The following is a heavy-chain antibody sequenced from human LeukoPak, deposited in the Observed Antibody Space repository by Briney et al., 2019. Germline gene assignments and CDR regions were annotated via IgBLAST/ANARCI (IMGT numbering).Heavy chain of an antibody. CDR2: ISLSGQT. Sequence: SETLSLTCGVSGGSIRSTNWWSWVRQPPGQGLEWIGEISLSGQTNYSPSLNGRVTMSLDESRNQLSLNLTSVTAADTAVYYCARDGGYGDSNWYFDLWGRGTLVTVSS. J-gene: IGHJ2*01. CDR1: GGSIRSTNW. CDR3: ARDGGYGDSNWYFDL. D-gene: IGHD4-17*01. V-gene: IGHV4/OR15-8*02.